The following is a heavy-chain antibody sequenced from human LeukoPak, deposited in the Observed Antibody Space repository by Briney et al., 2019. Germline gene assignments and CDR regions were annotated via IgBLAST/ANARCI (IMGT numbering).Heavy chain of an antibody. D-gene: IGHD6-13*01. CDR1: GFTFSSYG. V-gene: IGHV3-23*01. CDR2: ISGSGGTT. J-gene: IGHJ4*02. CDR3: AKDVYSSTGLFDY. Sequence: GGSLRLSCTAPGFTFSSYGMNWVRQAPGKGLEWVSVISGSGGTTYYADSVKGRFTISRDNSKNTLYLQMNSLRAEDTAVYYCAKDVYSSTGLFDYWGQGTLVTVSS.